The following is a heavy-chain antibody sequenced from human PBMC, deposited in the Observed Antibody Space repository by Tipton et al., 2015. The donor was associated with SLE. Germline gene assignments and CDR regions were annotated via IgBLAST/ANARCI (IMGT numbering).Heavy chain of an antibody. CDR1: GLTFSTYS. D-gene: IGHD3-10*01. CDR3: AGDDYASGIT. V-gene: IGHV3-21*03. CDR2: ISDRSSYI. Sequence: SLRLSCAASGLTFSTYSMNWVRQAPGKVLEWVSSISDRSSYIYYADSVKGRFTISRDNAKNSLYLQMNSLRVEDTAVYFCAGDDYASGITWGQGTLVTVSS. J-gene: IGHJ5*02.